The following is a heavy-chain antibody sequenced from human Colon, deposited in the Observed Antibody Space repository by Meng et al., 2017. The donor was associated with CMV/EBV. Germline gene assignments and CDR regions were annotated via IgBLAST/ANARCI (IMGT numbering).Heavy chain of an antibody. V-gene: IGHV3-30*02. CDR2: IRYDGKTQ. CDR3: GKGGDFYGSGSDYDLRSDDYDMDV. D-gene: IGHD3-10*01. Sequence: GESLKISCAASGFIFGSYVMHWVRQAPGKGLEWVASIRYDGKTQNYLDSMKGRLTISRDNSMNTLYLQLSSLRVEDTAVYYCGKGGDFYGSGSDYDLRSDDYDMDVWGQGTTVTVSS. J-gene: IGHJ6*01. CDR1: GFIFGSYV.